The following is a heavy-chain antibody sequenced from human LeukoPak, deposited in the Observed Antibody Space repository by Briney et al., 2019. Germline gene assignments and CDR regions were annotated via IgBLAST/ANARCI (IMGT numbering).Heavy chain of an antibody. CDR1: GGTFSSYA. CDR3: ARDPPVRNFFDY. CDR2: IIPILGIA. V-gene: IGHV1-69*04. J-gene: IGHJ4*02. Sequence: SVKVSCKASGGTFSSYAISWVRQAPGQGLEWMGRIIPILGIANYAQKFQGRATITADKSTSTAYMELSSLRSEDTAVYYCARDPPVRNFFDYWGQGTLVTVSS. D-gene: IGHD1-1*01.